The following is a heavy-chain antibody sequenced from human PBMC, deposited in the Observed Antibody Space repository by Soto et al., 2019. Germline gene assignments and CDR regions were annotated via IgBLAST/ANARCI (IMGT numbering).Heavy chain of an antibody. CDR2: ISYDGSNK. J-gene: IGHJ4*02. D-gene: IGHD2-2*01. CDR1: GFTFSSYA. CDR3: ARDVALVPAAILDY. Sequence: PGGSLRLSCAASGFTFSSYAMHWVRQAPGKGLEWVAVISYDGSNKYYADSVKGRFTISRDNSKNTLYLQMNSLRAEDTAVYYCARDVALVPAAILDYWGQGT. V-gene: IGHV3-30-3*01.